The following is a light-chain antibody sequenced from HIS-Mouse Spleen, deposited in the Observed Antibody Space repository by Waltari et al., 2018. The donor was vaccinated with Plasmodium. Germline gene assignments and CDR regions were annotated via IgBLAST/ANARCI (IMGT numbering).Light chain of an antibody. V-gene: IGKV3-11*01. CDR1: QSVSSY. Sequence: DIVLTQSPATLSLSPGDRATLSCRASQSVSSYLAWYQQKPGQAPRLLIYDASNRATGIPARFSGSGSGTDFTLTISSLEPEDFAVYYWQQRSNWPLTCGGGTKVEIK. J-gene: IGKJ4*01. CDR2: DAS. CDR3: QQRSNWPLT.